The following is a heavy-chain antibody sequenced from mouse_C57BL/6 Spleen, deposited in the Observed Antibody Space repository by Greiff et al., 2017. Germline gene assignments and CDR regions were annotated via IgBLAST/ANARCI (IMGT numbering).Heavy chain of an antibody. V-gene: IGHV5-9*01. J-gene: IGHJ4*01. CDR3: VRRLYGSSLYAMDY. CDR2: ISGGGGNT. Sequence: DVKLVESGGGLVKPGGSLKLSCAASGFTFSSYTMSWVRQTPEKRLEWVATISGGGGNTYYPDSVKGRFTISRDNAKNTLYLQMSSLRSEDTALYYCVRRLYGSSLYAMDYWGQGTSVTVSS. D-gene: IGHD1-1*01. CDR1: GFTFSSYT.